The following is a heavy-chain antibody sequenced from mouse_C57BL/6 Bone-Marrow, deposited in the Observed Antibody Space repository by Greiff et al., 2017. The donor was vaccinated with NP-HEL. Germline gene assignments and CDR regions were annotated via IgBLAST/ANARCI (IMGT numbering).Heavy chain of an antibody. Sequence: QVQLQQSGAELARPGASVKLSCKASGYTFTSYGISWVKQRTGQGLEWIGEIYPRSGNTYYNEKFKGKATLTADKSSSTAYMELRSLTSEDSAVYFCARRGCYYYAKDFDYWGQGTTLTVSS. CDR3: ARRGCYYYAKDFDY. CDR2: IYPRSGNT. CDR1: GYTFTSYG. V-gene: IGHV1-81*01. J-gene: IGHJ2*01. D-gene: IGHD1-1*01.